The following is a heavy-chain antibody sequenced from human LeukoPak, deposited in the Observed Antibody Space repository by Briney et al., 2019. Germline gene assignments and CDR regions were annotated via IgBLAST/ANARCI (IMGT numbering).Heavy chain of an antibody. CDR2: IDHAGSI. D-gene: IGHD3-3*01. Sequence: SETLSLTCAVYNGPLTGYFWSWIRQSPGKGLEWIGEIDHAGSISYNPSLKSRVIVSRETSREQFSLRLSSVTAADSAVYYCTVNYDFCGGQGTLVTVSS. CDR3: TVNYDFC. CDR1: NGPLTGYF. V-gene: IGHV4-34*01. J-gene: IGHJ4*02.